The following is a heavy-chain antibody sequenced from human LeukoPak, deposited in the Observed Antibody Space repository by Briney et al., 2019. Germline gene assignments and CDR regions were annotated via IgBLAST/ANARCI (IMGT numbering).Heavy chain of an antibody. V-gene: IGHV4-38-2*01. Sequence: PSETLSLTCVVSGYSISSGYYCGWIRHPPGKGLEWIGRIYHSGSTYYNPSLKSRVTIPLDTSKNHFSLKLTSVTAADKAVYYCARHDGDCSNTSCVNWFDPWDQGTLVTVSS. CDR2: IYHSGST. D-gene: IGHD2-2*01. CDR3: ARHDGDCSNTSCVNWFDP. J-gene: IGHJ5*02. CDR1: GYSISSGYY.